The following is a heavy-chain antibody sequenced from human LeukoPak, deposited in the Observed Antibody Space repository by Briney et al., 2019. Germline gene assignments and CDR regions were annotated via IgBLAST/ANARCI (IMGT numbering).Heavy chain of an antibody. CDR2: IYYSGST. CDR3: ARQPDYGDLYWYFDL. V-gene: IGHV4-39*01. J-gene: IGHJ2*01. D-gene: IGHD4-17*01. Sequence: SETLSLTCTVSGGSISRSSYYWGWIRQPPGKGLAWIGCIYYSGSTYYNPSLKSRVTIYVGTSKNQFSLKLSSVAAADTAVYYCARQPDYGDLYWYFDLWGRGTLVTVSS. CDR1: GGSISRSSYY.